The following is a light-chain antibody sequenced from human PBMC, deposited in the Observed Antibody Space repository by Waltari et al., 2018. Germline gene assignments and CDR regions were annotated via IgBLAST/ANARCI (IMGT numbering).Light chain of an antibody. CDR2: DVN. CDR3: SSYRRSDIVV. Sequence: QSALTQPASVSGSPGQSITISCTGTSSDVGGYNYVSWYQRHPGKAPKIMVYDVNDRPSGVSSGFAGSQSGNRASLTIAGLQAEDEADYYCSSYRRSDIVVFGGGTKLTVL. J-gene: IGLJ2*01. CDR1: SSDVGGYNY. V-gene: IGLV2-14*03.